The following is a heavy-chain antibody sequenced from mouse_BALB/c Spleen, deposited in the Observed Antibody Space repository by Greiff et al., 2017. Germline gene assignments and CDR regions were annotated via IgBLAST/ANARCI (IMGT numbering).Heavy chain of an antibody. D-gene: IGHD4-1*01. J-gene: IGHJ4*01. CDR3: ARSGTGYYAMDY. V-gene: IGHV5-17*02. CDR2: ISSGSSTI. CDR1: GFTFSSFG. Sequence: EGQVVESGGGLVQPGGSRKLSCAASGFTFSSFGMHWVRQAPEKGLEWVAYISSGSSTIYYADTVKGRFTISRDNPKNTLFLQMTSLRSEDTAMYYCARSGTGYYAMDYWGQGTSVTVSS.